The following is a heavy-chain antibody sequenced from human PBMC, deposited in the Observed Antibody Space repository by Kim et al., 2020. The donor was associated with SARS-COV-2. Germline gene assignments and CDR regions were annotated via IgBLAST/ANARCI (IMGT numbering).Heavy chain of an antibody. CDR2: INSDGSST. D-gene: IGHD6-13*01. V-gene: IGHV3-74*01. Sequence: GGSLRLSCAASGFTFSSYWMHWVRQAPGKGLVWVSRINSDGSSTSYADSVKGRFTISRDNAKNTLYLQMNSLRAEDTAVYYCARGGEQQLVGAFDIWGQGTMVTVSS. CDR3: ARGGEQQLVGAFDI. J-gene: IGHJ3*02. CDR1: GFTFSSYW.